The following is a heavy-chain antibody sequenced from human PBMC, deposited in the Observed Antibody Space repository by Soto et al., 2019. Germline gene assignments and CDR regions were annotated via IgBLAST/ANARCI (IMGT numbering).Heavy chain of an antibody. D-gene: IGHD3-16*01. CDR1: GGSINDFAYY. CDR2: VYYNENT. CDR3: ARRERYYGSPGWFDP. J-gene: IGHJ5*02. V-gene: IGHV4-39*01. Sequence: PSGTLSITCTFSGGSINDFAYYWGWIRRPPGNGLEWIGTVYYNENTYYNPSLKSRVTISVDTAKNQFSLNLRSVTAADTAMYFCARRERYYGSPGWFDPWGQGTLVTVSS.